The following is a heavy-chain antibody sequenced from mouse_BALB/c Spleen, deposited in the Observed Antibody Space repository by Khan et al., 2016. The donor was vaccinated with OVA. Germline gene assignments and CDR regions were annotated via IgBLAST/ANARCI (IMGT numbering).Heavy chain of an antibody. J-gene: IGHJ2*01. V-gene: IGHV1-4*01. CDR1: GYSFTSYS. Sequence: QVQLKQSGPELVRPGASVKMSCKASGYSFTSYSMHWVIQRPGQGLEWIGYINPSSGYTKYNQKFKDKATLTADKSSSTAYMQLSSLTSEDSAVYCCASNHERWGQGTTLTVSS. CDR3: ASNHER. CDR2: INPSSGYT.